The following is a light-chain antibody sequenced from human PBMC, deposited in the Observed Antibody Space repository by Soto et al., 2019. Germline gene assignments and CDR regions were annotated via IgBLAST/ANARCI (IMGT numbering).Light chain of an antibody. V-gene: IGKV3-15*01. CDR2: GAS. Sequence: EIVMTQSPATLPVSPGERATLSCRASQSVSSNLAWYQQKPGQAPRLLIYGASTRPTGIPARFSGGGSGTEFTLTISGLQSEDFAVYYCQQYNDWPPGYTFGQGTKLESK. CDR3: QQYNDWPPGYT. CDR1: QSVSSN. J-gene: IGKJ2*01.